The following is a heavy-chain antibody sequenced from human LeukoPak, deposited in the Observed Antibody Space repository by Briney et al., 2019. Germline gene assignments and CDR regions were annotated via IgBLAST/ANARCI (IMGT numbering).Heavy chain of an antibody. Sequence: SETLSLTCTVSGGSISSFFWSWIRQPTGRALEWIGSMHYSGDTKYNPSLKSRVSLSIDTSKQQFSLRLSFVTAADTAVYYCARDLELERNRWNYFESWGQGTLVTVSS. J-gene: IGHJ4*02. V-gene: IGHV4-59*01. CDR1: GGSISSFF. CDR3: ARDLELERNRWNYFES. CDR2: MHYSGDT. D-gene: IGHD1-1*01.